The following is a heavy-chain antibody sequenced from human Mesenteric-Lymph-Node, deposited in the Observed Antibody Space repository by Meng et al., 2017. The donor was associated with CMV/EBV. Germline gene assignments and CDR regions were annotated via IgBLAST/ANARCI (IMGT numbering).Heavy chain of an antibody. Sequence: SETLSLTCTVSGDSVTSGGHYWSWIRQTPGKGLEWIGYIYYTGSTSDNPSLKGRVTISLDTSKNQFSLKLASVNAADTAVYYCAGYSSSWGGAFDIWGRGTMVTVSS. J-gene: IGHJ3*02. V-gene: IGHV4-61*08. CDR1: GDSVTSGGHY. CDR3: AGYSSSWGGAFDI. CDR2: IYYTGST. D-gene: IGHD6-13*01.